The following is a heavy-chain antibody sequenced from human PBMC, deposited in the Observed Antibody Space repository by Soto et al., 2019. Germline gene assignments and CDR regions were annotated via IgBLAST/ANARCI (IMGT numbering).Heavy chain of an antibody. V-gene: IGHV3-9*01. D-gene: IGHD3-3*01. CDR1: GLIFDDFA. Sequence: EAQLVESGGGLVQPGKSLRLSCAGSGLIFDDFAIHWVRQAPGKGLEWVSGISWNSDSIGYADSVKGRFTISRDNAKNALYLQMNSLRVEDTALYYCTKVGGLYDFWSGPLHFDLWGQGTLVTVSS. CDR2: ISWNSDSI. CDR3: TKVGGLYDFWSGPLHFDL. J-gene: IGHJ4*02.